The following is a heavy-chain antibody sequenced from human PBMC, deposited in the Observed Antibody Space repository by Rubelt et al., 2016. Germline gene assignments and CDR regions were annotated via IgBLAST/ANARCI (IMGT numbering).Heavy chain of an antibody. J-gene: IGHJ4*02. CDR2: IYGGGST. D-gene: IGHD3-10*01. V-gene: IGHV3-66*01. CDR1: GLTVSSFY. Sequence: EVQLVESGGDLVQPGGSLRLSCAVSGLTVSSFYMTWVRQAPGKGLEWVSIIYGGGSTDYADSVKGRFTISRDNSKNSLYLQMNSLRVEDTAVYYCGRGVRGSVDYWGLGTLVTVSA. CDR3: GRGVRGSVDY.